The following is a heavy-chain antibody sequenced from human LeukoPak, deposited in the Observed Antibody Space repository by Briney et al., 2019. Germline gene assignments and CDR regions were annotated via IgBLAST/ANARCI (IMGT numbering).Heavy chain of an antibody. J-gene: IGHJ4*02. CDR1: GGTFSSYA. CDR3: ARDDSSGYSFDY. CDR2: TIPIFGTA. D-gene: IGHD3-22*01. V-gene: IGHV1-69*05. Sequence: GSSVKVSCKASGGTFSSYAISWVRQAPGQGLEWMGGTIPIFGTANYAQKFQGRVTITTDESTSTAYMELSSLRSEDTAVYYCARDDSSGYSFDYWGQGTLVTVSS.